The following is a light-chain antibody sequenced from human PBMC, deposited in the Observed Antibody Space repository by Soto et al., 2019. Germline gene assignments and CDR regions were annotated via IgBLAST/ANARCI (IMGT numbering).Light chain of an antibody. CDR1: SRHVGIYNY. Sequence: HSGLAEPASVSASPGESITIPCTGTSRHVGIYNYVSWYQQHPGKAPKLMTYEVSNRPSGVPNRFSGSKSGNTASLTISGLQAEEEAHYYCNSYTSRSTQVFGTGTKVTVL. CDR3: NSYTSRSTQV. V-gene: IGLV2-14*01. J-gene: IGLJ1*01. CDR2: EVS.